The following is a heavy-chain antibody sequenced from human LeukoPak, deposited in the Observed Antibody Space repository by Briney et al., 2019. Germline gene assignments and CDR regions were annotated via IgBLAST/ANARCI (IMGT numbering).Heavy chain of an antibody. V-gene: IGHV3-7*03. CDR2: VNRDGSET. Sequence: GGSLRLSCAASGFALSSHWMTWVRQVPGRGSEWVANVNRDGSETYYLDSVKGRFTISKDNAKNSLYLQMNSLRAEDTALYHCARNNGLDVWGQGTTVIVSS. CDR1: GFALSSHW. J-gene: IGHJ6*02. CDR3: ARNNGLDV.